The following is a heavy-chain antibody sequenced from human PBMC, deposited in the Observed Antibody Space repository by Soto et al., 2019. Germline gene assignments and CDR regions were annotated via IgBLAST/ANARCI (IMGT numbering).Heavy chain of an antibody. CDR3: AREYVAQGVGMDV. D-gene: IGHD3-10*01. CDR1: GFTFSSYW. V-gene: IGHV3-7*01. J-gene: IGHJ6*02. Sequence: EVQLVESGGGLVQPGGSLRLSCAASGFTFSSYWMSWVRQAPGKGLEWVANIKQDGSEKYYVDSVKGRFTISRDNAKNSLYLQMNSLRAEDTAVYYCAREYVAQGVGMDVWGQGTTVTVSS. CDR2: IKQDGSEK.